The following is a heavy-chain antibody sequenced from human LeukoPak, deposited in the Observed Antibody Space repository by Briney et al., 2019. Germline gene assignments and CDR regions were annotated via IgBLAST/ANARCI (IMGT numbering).Heavy chain of an antibody. D-gene: IGHD5-12*01. J-gene: IGHJ4*02. V-gene: IGHV4-30-2*01. Sequence: SETLSLTCAVSGGSISSGGYSWSWIRQPPGKGLEWIAYIYHSGSTYYNPSLKSRVTISVDRSKNQFSLKLSSVTAADTAVYYCARGLRLYSGYDFLRYWGQGTLVTVSS. CDR2: IYHSGST. CDR3: ARGLRLYSGYDFLRY. CDR1: GGSISSGGYS.